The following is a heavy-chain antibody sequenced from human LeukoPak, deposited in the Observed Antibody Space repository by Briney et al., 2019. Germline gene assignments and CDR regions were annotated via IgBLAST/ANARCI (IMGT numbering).Heavy chain of an antibody. CDR1: GFRFDDYA. CDR2: ISWNSGRI. D-gene: IGHD2-2*01. J-gene: IGHJ5*02. Sequence: GRSLRLSCAASGFRFDDYAMHWVRQAPGKGLEWVSGISWNSGRIGYADSVKGRFTISRDNAKSSLYLQMNSLRHEDMALYYCTKDIDCSSASCYRGFDPWGQGTLVTVSS. CDR3: TKDIDCSSASCYRGFDP. V-gene: IGHV3-9*03.